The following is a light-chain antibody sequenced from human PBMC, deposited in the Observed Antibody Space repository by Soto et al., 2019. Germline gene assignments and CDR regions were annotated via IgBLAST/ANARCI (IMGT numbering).Light chain of an antibody. J-gene: IGLJ1*01. V-gene: IGLV2-11*01. Sequence: QSVLTQPHSVSGSPGQSVTISCTGTSFDVGAYTYVSWFQQRPGKAPKLIIYDVTKRPSGVPHHFSGSKSGNTASLTISGLQAEDEADYYCCSYAGGYTHVFGTGTKVTVL. CDR1: SFDVGAYTY. CDR3: CSYAGGYTHV. CDR2: DVT.